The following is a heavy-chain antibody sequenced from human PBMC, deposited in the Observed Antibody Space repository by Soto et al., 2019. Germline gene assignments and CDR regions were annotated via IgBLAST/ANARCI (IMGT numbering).Heavy chain of an antibody. J-gene: IGHJ4*02. CDR3: TRDLAYCGGDCYYALANY. CDR2: IRSKAYGGTT. V-gene: IGHV3-49*03. D-gene: IGHD2-21*02. Sequence: YLRISFTASGFTFGDYAMIWFRQAPGNGLEWVGFIRSKAYGGTTEYAASVKGRFTISRDDSKSIAYLQMNSLKTEDTAVYYCTRDLAYCGGDCYYALANYWGQGTLVTVSS. CDR1: GFTFGDYA.